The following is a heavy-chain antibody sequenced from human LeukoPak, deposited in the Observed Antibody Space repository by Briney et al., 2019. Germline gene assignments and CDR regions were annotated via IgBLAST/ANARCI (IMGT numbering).Heavy chain of an antibody. CDR2: ISRSSSYT. CDR1: AFIFSDYY. D-gene: IGHD4-17*01. Sequence: GGSLRLSCAVSAFIFSDYYMNWIRQAPGKGLEWVSYISRSSSYTKYADSVQGRFTISRDNVQSSLYLQVNSLRAEDTAVYFCARARAGVTTAFDSWGQGTLVTVSS. J-gene: IGHJ4*02. V-gene: IGHV3-11*06. CDR3: ARARAGVTTAFDS.